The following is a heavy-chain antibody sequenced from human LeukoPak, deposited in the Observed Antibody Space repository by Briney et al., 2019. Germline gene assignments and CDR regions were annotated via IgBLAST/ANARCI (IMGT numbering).Heavy chain of an antibody. J-gene: IGHJ4*02. D-gene: IGHD5-12*01. CDR3: ARPRRVGIVATNDKGDYYFDY. CDR2: ISSSGSTI. Sequence: KTGGSLRLSCAASGFTFSDYYMSWIRQAPGKGLEWVSYISSSGSTIYYADSVKGRFTISRDNAKNSLYLQMNSLRAEDTAVYYCARPRRVGIVATNDKGDYYFDYWGQGTLVTVSS. V-gene: IGHV3-11*01. CDR1: GFTFSDYY.